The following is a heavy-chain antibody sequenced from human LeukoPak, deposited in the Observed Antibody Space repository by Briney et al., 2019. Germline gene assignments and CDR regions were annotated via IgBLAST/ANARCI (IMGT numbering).Heavy chain of an antibody. Sequence: PGGSLRLSCAASGFTFSSYGMHWVRQAPGKGLEWVAVISYDGSNKYYADSVKGRFTISRDNSKNTLYLQMNSLRAEDTAVYYCAKDYYDSSGLAYRRPYPCYFDYWGQGTLVTVSS. J-gene: IGHJ4*02. D-gene: IGHD3-22*01. CDR1: GFTFSSYG. CDR2: ISYDGSNK. V-gene: IGHV3-30*18. CDR3: AKDYYDSSGLAYRRPYPCYFDY.